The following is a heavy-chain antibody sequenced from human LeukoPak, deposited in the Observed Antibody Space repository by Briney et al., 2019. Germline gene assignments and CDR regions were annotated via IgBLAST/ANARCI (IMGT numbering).Heavy chain of an antibody. J-gene: IGHJ4*02. V-gene: IGHV3-48*01. Sequence: GGSLRLSCAASGFTFSSYGMHWVRQAPGEGLEWVSYISSSSSTIYYADSVKGRFTISRDNAKNSLYLQMNSLRAEDTAVYYCASPTGPIDYWGQGTLVTVSS. D-gene: IGHD1-14*01. CDR3: ASPTGPIDY. CDR1: GFTFSSYG. CDR2: ISSSSSTI.